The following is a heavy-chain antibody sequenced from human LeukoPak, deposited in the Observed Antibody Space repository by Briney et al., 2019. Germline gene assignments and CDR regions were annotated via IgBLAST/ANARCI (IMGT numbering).Heavy chain of an antibody. Sequence: GGSLRLSCAASGFTLSSSAMNWVRQAPGKGLEWVSSITSSSNYIDYADSVEGRFTISRDDTNNIVYLQMNSLRAEDTAVYYCARGPINYSTSWRFDYWGQGTLVTVSS. CDR1: GFTLSSSA. D-gene: IGHD2-2*01. J-gene: IGHJ4*02. CDR2: ITSSSNYI. V-gene: IGHV3-21*04. CDR3: ARGPINYSTSWRFDY.